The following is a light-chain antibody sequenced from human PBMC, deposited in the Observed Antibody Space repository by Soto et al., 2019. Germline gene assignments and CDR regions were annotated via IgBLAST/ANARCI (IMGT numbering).Light chain of an antibody. J-gene: IGLJ2*01. Sequence: QYALTQPASVSGSPGQSITISCTGTSDDVGGYNYVSWYQHHPGKAPKLMIYDVSNRPSGVSNRFSGSKSGNTASLTISGLQAEDEADYYCSSYTSSSTSVVFGGGTKVTAL. V-gene: IGLV2-14*03. CDR1: SDDVGGYNY. CDR2: DVS. CDR3: SSYTSSSTSVV.